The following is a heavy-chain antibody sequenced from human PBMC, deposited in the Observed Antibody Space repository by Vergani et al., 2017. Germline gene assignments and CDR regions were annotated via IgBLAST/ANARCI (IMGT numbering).Heavy chain of an antibody. CDR1: GFTFSSYG. J-gene: IGHJ6*02. CDR3: ARDRYYLGSGSYPYFYYYGLDV. V-gene: IGHV3-30*02. D-gene: IGHD3-10*01. Sequence: QVQLVESGGGVVQPGGSLILSCAASGFTFSSYGMHWVRQAPGKGLEWVAFIRYDGSNKYYADSVKGRFTISRDNSKNTLYLQMNSLRAEDTAVYYCARDRYYLGSGSYPYFYYYGLDVWGQGTAVTVSS. CDR2: IRYDGSNK.